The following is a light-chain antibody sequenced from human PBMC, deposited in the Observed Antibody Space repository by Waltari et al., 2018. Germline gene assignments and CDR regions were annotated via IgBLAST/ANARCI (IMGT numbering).Light chain of an antibody. CDR2: KAS. Sequence: DIQMTQSPSTLSASVGDGVPITCRASQSISNWLAWYQQKPGKAPKLLIYKASTLESGVPSRFSGSGSGTEFTLTISSLQPDDFATYYCQQYNSYSLLTFGGGTKVEIK. CDR1: QSISNW. CDR3: QQYNSYSLLT. J-gene: IGKJ4*01. V-gene: IGKV1-5*03.